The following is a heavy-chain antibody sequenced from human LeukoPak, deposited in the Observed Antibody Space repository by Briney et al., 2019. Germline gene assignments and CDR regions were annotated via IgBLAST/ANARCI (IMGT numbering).Heavy chain of an antibody. Sequence: ASVKVSCKASGYTFTDYYMHWVRQAPGQGLEWMGWINPNSGGTNYAQKFQGRVTMTRDTSISTAYMELTSLTSDDTAVYYCARDAVAGTLYYYLHYWDQGTLVTVSS. CDR2: INPNSGGT. CDR3: ARDAVAGTLYYYLHY. CDR1: GYTFTDYY. D-gene: IGHD6-19*01. V-gene: IGHV1-2*02. J-gene: IGHJ4*02.